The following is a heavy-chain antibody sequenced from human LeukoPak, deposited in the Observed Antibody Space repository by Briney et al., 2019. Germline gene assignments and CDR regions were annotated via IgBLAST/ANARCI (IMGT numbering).Heavy chain of an antibody. CDR3: ARERSGSEIFARSFDI. D-gene: IGHD3-3*01. CDR2: IYHSGST. Sequence: SGTLSLTCAVPGGSISSSHWWSWVRQPPGKGLEWIGEIYHSGSTNYNPSLKSRITISVDMSKNQFSLKLSSVTAADTAVYYCARERSGSEIFARSFDIWGQGTMVTVSS. J-gene: IGHJ3*02. V-gene: IGHV4-4*02. CDR1: GGSISSSHW.